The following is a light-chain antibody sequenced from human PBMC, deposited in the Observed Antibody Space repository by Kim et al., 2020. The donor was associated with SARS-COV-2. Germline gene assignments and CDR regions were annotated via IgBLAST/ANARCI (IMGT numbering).Light chain of an antibody. J-gene: IGKJ2*02. CDR1: QSISSW. CDR3: HQYNSYPWT. V-gene: IGKV1-5*01. Sequence: DIQMTQSPSTLSASVGDRVTITCRASQSISSWLAWYQQKPGKAPKLLIYDASSLESGVPSRFSGSGSGTEFTLTISSLQPDDFATYYCHQYNSYPWTFGQGTKLEI. CDR2: DAS.